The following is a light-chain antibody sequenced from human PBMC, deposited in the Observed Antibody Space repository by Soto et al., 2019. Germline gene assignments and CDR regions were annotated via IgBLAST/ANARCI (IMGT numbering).Light chain of an antibody. J-gene: IGLJ2*01. V-gene: IGLV2-14*01. CDR3: SSYTRNSTLV. CDR1: SSDVGGYNY. CDR2: EVS. Sequence: QSALTQPASVSGSPGQSITISCTGTSSDVGGYNYVSWYQQNPGKAPKLMIYEVSNRPSGVSNRFSGSKSGNTASLTISGLQAEDEADYYCSSYTRNSTLVFGGGTKLTVL.